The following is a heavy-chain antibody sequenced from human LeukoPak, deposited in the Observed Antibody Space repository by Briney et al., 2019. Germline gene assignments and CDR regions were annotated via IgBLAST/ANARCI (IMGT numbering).Heavy chain of an antibody. J-gene: IGHJ4*02. D-gene: IGHD2-15*01. CDR1: GYTFTSYA. Sequence: ASVKVSCKASGYTFTSYAMHWVRQAPGQRLEWMGWINAGNGNTKYSQKFQGRVTITRDTSASTAYMELSSLRSEDTAVYYCARVRGVAATFGYWGQGTPVTVSS. V-gene: IGHV1-3*01. CDR2: INAGNGNT. CDR3: ARVRGVAATFGY.